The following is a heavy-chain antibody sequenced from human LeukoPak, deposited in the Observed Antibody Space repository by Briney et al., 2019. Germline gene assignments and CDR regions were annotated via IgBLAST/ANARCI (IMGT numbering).Heavy chain of an antibody. D-gene: IGHD6-13*01. CDR2: IYTSGST. J-gene: IGHJ5*02. Sequence: PSETLSLTCTVSGGSITSYYWSWIRQPPGKGLEWIGYIYTSGSTHFNPSLQSRVTISVDTSKNQFSLKLNSVTAADTAVYHCARLIGYSSSGFDPWGQGTLVTVSS. CDR1: GGSITSYY. V-gene: IGHV4-4*09. CDR3: ARLIGYSSSGFDP.